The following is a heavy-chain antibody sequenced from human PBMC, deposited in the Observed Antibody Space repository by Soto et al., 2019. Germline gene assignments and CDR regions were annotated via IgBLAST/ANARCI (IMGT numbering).Heavy chain of an antibody. CDR1: GFSFSNSA. V-gene: IGHV3-23*01. Sequence: EVQLLESGGGLVQPGGSLRLSCAVSGFSFSNSAMTWVRQAPGKGLEWGSGTSGSGDITYNTDSVKGRFAISRDTSKNVVYLQMRSLRAEDTAVYYCAKVPQWVLRYHDWFFDYWGQGTLVTVSS. CDR3: AKVPQWVLRYHDWFFDY. D-gene: IGHD3-9*01. CDR2: TSGSGDIT. J-gene: IGHJ4*02.